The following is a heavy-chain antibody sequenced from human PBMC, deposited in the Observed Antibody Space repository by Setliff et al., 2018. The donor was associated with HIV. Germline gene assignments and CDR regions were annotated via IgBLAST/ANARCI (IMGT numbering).Heavy chain of an antibody. CDR1: GGIGTYA. CDR2: STPNYSVE. J-gene: IGHJ6*04. Sequence: GASVKVSCKASGGIGTYAISWVRQAPGQGLEWMGGSTPNYSVETQKFRDRVSIYVDQSRRTAYMELRNLRFDDTALYFCARGGRWWGPNNPSPHFYHMDLWGSGTSVTVSS. V-gene: IGHV1-69*10. D-gene: IGHD2-15*01. CDR3: ARGGRWWGPNNPSPHFYHMDL.